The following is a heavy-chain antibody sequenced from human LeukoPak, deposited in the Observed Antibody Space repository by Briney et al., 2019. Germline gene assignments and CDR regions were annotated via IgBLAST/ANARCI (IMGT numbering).Heavy chain of an antibody. J-gene: IGHJ4*02. CDR3: ARGSYYDSSAYPTYLDY. CDR2: IHPSGGST. V-gene: IGHV1-46*01. CDR1: GYAFTSYY. D-gene: IGHD3-22*01. Sequence: ASVKVSCKASGYAFTSYYMHWVRQAPGQGLEWMGIIHPSGGSTNYAQKFQGRVTMTRDMSTSTVYMELSSLRSEDTAVYYCARGSYYDSSAYPTYLDYWGQGTLVTVSS.